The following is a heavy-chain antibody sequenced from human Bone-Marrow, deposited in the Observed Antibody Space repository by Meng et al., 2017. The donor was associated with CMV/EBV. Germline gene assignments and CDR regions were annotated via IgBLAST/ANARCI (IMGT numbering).Heavy chain of an antibody. D-gene: IGHD2-2*02. J-gene: IGHJ6*02. CDR3: AKTLGYCSSTSCYIWDYYYYYGMDV. V-gene: IGHV3-23*01. Sequence: GESLKISCAASGFTFSSYAMSWVRQAPGKGLEWVSAISGSGGSTYYADSVKGRFTISRDNSKNTLYLQMNSLRAEDTAVYYCAKTLGYCSSTSCYIWDYYYYYGMDVWVQGTTVTVSS. CDR1: GFTFSSYA. CDR2: ISGSGGST.